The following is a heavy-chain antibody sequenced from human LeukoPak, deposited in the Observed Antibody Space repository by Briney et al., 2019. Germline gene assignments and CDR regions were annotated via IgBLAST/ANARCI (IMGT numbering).Heavy chain of an antibody. CDR3: ARFGVDYDMDV. Sequence: SETLSLTCTVSGGSISGNYWTWIRQPPGKGLEWIGQIHYSGRPDYNPSLKSRVTISVDTSRNQLSLKVTSVTGADTAVYYCARFGVDYDMDVWGQGTTVTVSS. J-gene: IGHJ6*02. CDR1: GGSISGNY. D-gene: IGHD3-16*01. CDR2: IHYSGRP. V-gene: IGHV4-59*01.